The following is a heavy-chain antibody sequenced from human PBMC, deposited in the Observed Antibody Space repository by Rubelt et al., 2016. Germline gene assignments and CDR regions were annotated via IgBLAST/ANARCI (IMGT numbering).Heavy chain of an antibody. Sequence: QVQLQQWGAGLLKPSETLSLTCIVYGGSFDGYHWTWIRQPPGKGLEWIGDSNDSGSTNYNPSLKSRVTVSVDTFKNQFSLRLSSVTAADTAVYYCARGYTYGPQYDFWGQGTPVTVSS. J-gene: IGHJ4*02. CDR2: SNDSGST. CDR3: ARGYTYGPQYDF. V-gene: IGHV4-34*01. CDR1: GGSFDGYH. D-gene: IGHD5-18*01.